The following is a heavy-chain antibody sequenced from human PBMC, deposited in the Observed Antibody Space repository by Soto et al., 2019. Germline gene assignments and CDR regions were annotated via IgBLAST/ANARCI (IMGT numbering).Heavy chain of an antibody. CDR2: IWYDGSNK. V-gene: IGHV3-33*01. Sequence: PGGSLRLSCAASGFTFSSYGMHWVRQAPGKGLEWVAGIWYDGSNKYYADSVKGRFTISRDNSKNTLYLQMNSLRAEDTAVYYYARDSSDSSGYDDPLFDYWGQGTLVTVSS. CDR1: GFTFSSYG. J-gene: IGHJ4*02. D-gene: IGHD3-22*01. CDR3: ARDSSDSSGYDDPLFDY.